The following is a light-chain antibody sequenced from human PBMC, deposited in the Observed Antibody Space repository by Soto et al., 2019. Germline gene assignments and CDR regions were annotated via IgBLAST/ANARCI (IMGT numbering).Light chain of an antibody. V-gene: IGLV1-51*01. J-gene: IGLJ1*01. CDR3: GTWDSSLSAYV. CDR1: SSNIGNNY. CDR2: DNN. Sequence: QSVLTQPPSVSAAPGQKVTISCSGSSSNIGNNYVSWYQQLPGTAPKLLIYDNNKRPSGIPDRFSGSKSGTSATLGITGLQTGDEAEYDCGTWDSSLSAYVFGTGTKLTVL.